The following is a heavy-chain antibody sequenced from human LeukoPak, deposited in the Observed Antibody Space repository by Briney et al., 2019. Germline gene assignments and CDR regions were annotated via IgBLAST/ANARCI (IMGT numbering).Heavy chain of an antibody. CDR1: GFTVSSNY. CDR2: IKQDGSEK. Sequence: GGSLRLSCAASGFTVSSNYMSWVRQAPGKGLEWVANIKQDGSEKYYVDSVKGRFTISRDNAKNSLYLQMNSLRAEDTAVYYCARDVDCSSTSCYRHYYYYMDVWSKGTTVTVSS. J-gene: IGHJ6*03. V-gene: IGHV3-7*01. D-gene: IGHD2-2*02. CDR3: ARDVDCSSTSCYRHYYYYMDV.